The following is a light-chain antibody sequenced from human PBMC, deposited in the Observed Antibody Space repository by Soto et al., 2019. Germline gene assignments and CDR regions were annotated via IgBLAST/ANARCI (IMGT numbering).Light chain of an antibody. CDR3: HHRGNGIT. J-gene: IGKJ5*01. Sequence: EIVMTQSPVTLSLSPGDTATLSCGASQSVSNSLAWYQQRPGQAPRLLIYDASSRATGIPARFSGSGSGTDFTLTISSLEPEDFAVYYCHHRGNGITFGQGTRLEIK. CDR2: DAS. V-gene: IGKV3-11*01. CDR1: QSVSNS.